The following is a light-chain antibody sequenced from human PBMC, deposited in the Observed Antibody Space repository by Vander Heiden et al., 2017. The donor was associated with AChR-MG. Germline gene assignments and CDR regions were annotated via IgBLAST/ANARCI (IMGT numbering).Light chain of an antibody. Sequence: DIATTPSPLSLTVTPGAPASISCRSSQSLLHSNGYNYLDWYLQKPGQSPQLLIYLGSNRASGVPDRFSGSGSGTDFTLKISRVEAEDVGVYYCMQALQTPPWTFGQGTKVEIK. V-gene: IGKV2-28*01. CDR1: QSLLHSNGYNY. CDR2: LGS. CDR3: MQALQTPPWT. J-gene: IGKJ1*01.